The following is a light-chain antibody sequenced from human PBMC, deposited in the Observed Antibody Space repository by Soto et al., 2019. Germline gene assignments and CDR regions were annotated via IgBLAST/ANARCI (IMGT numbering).Light chain of an antibody. V-gene: IGKV1-16*02. CDR2: DAS. CDR1: QGVSNF. Sequence: IQMTQYPTSLSASVGDRVTITCRASQGVSNFLAWFPQKPGKAPKSLIYDASSLQSGVPSKFSGSGSWTDFTLTTTSLQPEDSATYYCQQDHSYPPSVGQWTKVVIK. CDR3: QQDHSYPPS. J-gene: IGKJ1*01.